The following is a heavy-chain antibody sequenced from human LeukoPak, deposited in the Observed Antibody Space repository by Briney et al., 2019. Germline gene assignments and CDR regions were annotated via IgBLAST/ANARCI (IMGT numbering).Heavy chain of an antibody. CDR1: GFTFSSYA. V-gene: IGHV3-23*01. J-gene: IGHJ6*02. CDR3: AKYVTAKGPPYGLDV. D-gene: IGHD1-14*01. Sequence: GGSLRLSCAASGFTFSSYAMQWVRQAPGKGLEWVSGISASGGSTYYADSVKGRFTISRDNSKNTLYLQMNSPRAEDTAIYYCAKYVTAKGPPYGLDVWGQGTTVTVSS. CDR2: ISASGGST.